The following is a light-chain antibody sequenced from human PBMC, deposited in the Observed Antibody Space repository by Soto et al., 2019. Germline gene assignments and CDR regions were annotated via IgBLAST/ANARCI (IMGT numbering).Light chain of an antibody. CDR3: SSHAGNNNYV. J-gene: IGLJ1*01. Sequence: QSVLTQPPSASGSPGRSVAISCTGTSSDVGGQNYVSWYQQHPGKAPKLIIYAVTERPSGVPDRFSGSKSGNTASLTVSGLQTEDEADYYCSSHAGNNNYVFGTGTKVTVL. CDR1: SSDVGGQNY. V-gene: IGLV2-8*01. CDR2: AVT.